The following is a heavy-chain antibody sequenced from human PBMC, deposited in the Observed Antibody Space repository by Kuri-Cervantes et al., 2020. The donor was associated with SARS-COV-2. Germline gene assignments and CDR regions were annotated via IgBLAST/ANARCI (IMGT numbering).Heavy chain of an antibody. D-gene: IGHD6-6*01. CDR2: IIPIFGTA. Sequence: SVKVSCKASGGTFSSYAISWVRQAPGQGLEWMGGIIPIFGTANYAQKFQGRVTITTDESTSTAYMELSSLRSEDTAVYYCARGTARGGAFDIWGQGTMVTVSS. CDR1: GGTFSSYA. V-gene: IGHV1-69*05. J-gene: IGHJ3*02. CDR3: ARGTARGGAFDI.